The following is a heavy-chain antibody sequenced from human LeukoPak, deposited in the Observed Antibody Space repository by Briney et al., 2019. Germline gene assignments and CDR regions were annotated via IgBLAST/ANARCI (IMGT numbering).Heavy chain of an antibody. CDR3: VIGLYYSDPTGSYSWYFDL. V-gene: IGHV3-74*01. CDR1: GFSFGGYW. D-gene: IGHD2-15*01. Sequence: GGSLRLSCAASGFSFGGYWMHWVREAPGKGLVWVSRINDNGISTTYADSVKGRFTLSRDNAQNTLSLQMSSLRVEDTGIYHCVIGLYYSDPTGSYSWYFDLWGRGTLVTISS. J-gene: IGHJ2*01. CDR2: INDNGIST.